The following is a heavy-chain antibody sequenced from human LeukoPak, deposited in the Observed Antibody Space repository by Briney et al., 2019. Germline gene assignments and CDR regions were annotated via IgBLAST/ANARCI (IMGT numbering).Heavy chain of an antibody. Sequence: GGSLRLSCAASGVTFSSYEMNWVRQAPGKGLEWVSYISSSGSTIYYADSVKGRFTISRDNAKNSLYLQMNRLRAEDTAVYYCAELGITMIGGVWGKGTTVTISS. CDR3: AELGITMIGGV. V-gene: IGHV3-48*03. D-gene: IGHD3-10*02. J-gene: IGHJ6*04. CDR1: GVTFSSYE. CDR2: ISSSGSTI.